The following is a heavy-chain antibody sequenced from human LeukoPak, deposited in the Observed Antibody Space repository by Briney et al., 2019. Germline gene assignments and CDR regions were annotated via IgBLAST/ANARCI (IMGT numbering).Heavy chain of an antibody. D-gene: IGHD3-22*01. V-gene: IGHV4-34*01. CDR1: GGSFSGYY. CDR2: INHSGST. CDR3: ARWYYYDSSGFDY. Sequence: SSETLSLTCAVYGGSFSGYYWSWIRQPPGKGLEWIGEINHSGSTNYNPSLKSRVTISVDTSKNQFSLKLSSVTAEDTAVYYCARWYYYDSSGFDYWGQGTLVTVSS. J-gene: IGHJ4*02.